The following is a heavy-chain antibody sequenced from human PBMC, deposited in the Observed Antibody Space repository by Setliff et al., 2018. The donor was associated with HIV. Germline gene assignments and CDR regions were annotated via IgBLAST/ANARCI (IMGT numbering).Heavy chain of an antibody. CDR3: ARGGVGRALTAWVDS. CDR1: GGSLSTTEYH. CDR2: IYYSGTT. D-gene: IGHD1-26*01. V-gene: IGHV4-39*07. J-gene: IGHJ4*02. Sequence: LSLTCTVSGGSLSTTEYHWDWIRQPPGKGLEWIGDIYYSGTTYYKSSLKSRVTISAERSTNQFSLRLTSVTAADTAVYFCARGGVGRALTAWVDSWGQGTLVTVSS.